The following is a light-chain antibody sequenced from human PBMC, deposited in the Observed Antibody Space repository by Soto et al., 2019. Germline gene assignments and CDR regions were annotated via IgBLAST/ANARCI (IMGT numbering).Light chain of an antibody. Sequence: IPMTQSPSTLSASVGDRVTITCRASQTIASWLAWYQHKPGKAPKLLIYDASSLQGGVPSRFSGRRSGTEFTLTISSLQPDDFATYYSQQYNSYSATFGQGTKVEIK. CDR3: QQYNSYSAT. V-gene: IGKV1-5*01. CDR1: QTIASW. CDR2: DAS. J-gene: IGKJ1*01.